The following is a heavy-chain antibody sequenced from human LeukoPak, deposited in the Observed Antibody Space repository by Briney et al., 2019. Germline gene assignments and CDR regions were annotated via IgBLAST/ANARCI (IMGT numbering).Heavy chain of an antibody. J-gene: IGHJ6*04. CDR2: ISSSSSTI. CDR1: GFTFSSYS. V-gene: IGHV3-48*01. Sequence: GGPLRLSCAASGFTFSSYSMNWVRQAPGKGLEWVSYISSSSSTIYYADSVKGRFTISRDNAKNSLYLQMNSLRAEDTAVYYCARGPPRGYYGSGSYYKFGMDVWGKGTTVTVSS. D-gene: IGHD3-10*01. CDR3: ARGPPRGYYGSGSYYKFGMDV.